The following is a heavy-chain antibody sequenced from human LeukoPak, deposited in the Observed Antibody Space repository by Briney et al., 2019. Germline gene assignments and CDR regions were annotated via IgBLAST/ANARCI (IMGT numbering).Heavy chain of an antibody. D-gene: IGHD5-18*01. V-gene: IGHV4-59*01. CDR3: ARGRIQLWLAALDAFDI. CDR1: GGSISSYY. J-gene: IGHJ3*02. Sequence: PSETLSLTCTASGGSISSYYWSWIRQPPGKGLEWIGYIYYSGSTNYNPSLKSRVTISVDTSKNQFSLKLSSVTAADTAVYYCARGRIQLWLAALDAFDIWGQGTMVTVSS. CDR2: IYYSGST.